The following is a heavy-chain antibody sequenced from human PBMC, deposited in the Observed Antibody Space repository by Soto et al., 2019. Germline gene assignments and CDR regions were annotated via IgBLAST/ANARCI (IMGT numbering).Heavy chain of an antibody. CDR3: AREGDATLYYAMDV. V-gene: IGHV1-3*01. CDR1: GYTFTSYA. Sequence: VQLVQSGAEVKKPGASVKVSCKASGYTFTSYAMHWVRQAPGHGPEWMGWINAGNGYTKYSQNFQGRVTITRNTSASTVSMELRSLRSEDTAVYYCAREGDATLYYAMDVWGHGTTVTVSS. D-gene: IGHD2-21*02. J-gene: IGHJ6*02. CDR2: INAGNGYT.